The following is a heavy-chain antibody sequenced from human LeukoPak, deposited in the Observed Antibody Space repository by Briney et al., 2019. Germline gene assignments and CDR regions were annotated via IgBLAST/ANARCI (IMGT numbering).Heavy chain of an antibody. J-gene: IGHJ5*02. D-gene: IGHD1-14*01. CDR1: GGSISTRSYC. V-gene: IGHV4-39*01. CDR2: FYYSGST. Sequence: PSETLSLTCTVSGGSISTRSYCWGWIRQPPGKGLEWIGSFYYSGSTYYNPSLRSRVTISVDTSKTQFSLKVSSVTAADTAVYYCAASKLEPRRWFDPWGQGILVTVSS. CDR3: AASKLEPRRWFDP.